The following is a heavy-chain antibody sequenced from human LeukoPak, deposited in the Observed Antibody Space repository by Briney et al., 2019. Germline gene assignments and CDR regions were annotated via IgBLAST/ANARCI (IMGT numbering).Heavy chain of an antibody. V-gene: IGHV4-34*01. Sequence: PSETLSLTCAVYGGSFSGYYWSWIRQPPGKGLEWIGEINHSGSTNYNPSLKSRVTISVDTSKNQFSLKLSSVTAADTAVYYCATRIAVAGPVWFDPWGQGTLVTVSS. CDR1: GGSFSGYY. J-gene: IGHJ5*02. D-gene: IGHD6-19*01. CDR3: ATRIAVAGPVWFDP. CDR2: INHSGST.